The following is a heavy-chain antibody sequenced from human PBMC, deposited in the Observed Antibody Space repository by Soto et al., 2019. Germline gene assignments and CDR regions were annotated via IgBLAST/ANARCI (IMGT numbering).Heavy chain of an antibody. Sequence: GGSLRRSCAASGFTVSSKYMSWVRQAPGKGLEWVSLIQSGGTTYYADSVKGRFTISRDSSKNMLHLQMDSLRAEDTAVYYCARDDILCSGGSCYGVPMVVWGKGTTVTGLL. V-gene: IGHV3-66*01. CDR2: IQSGGTT. D-gene: IGHD2-15*01. J-gene: IGHJ6*03. CDR3: ARDDILCSGGSCYGVPMVV. CDR1: GFTVSSKY.